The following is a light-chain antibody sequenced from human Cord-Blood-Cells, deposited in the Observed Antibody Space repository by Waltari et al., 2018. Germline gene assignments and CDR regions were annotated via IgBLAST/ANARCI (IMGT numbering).Light chain of an antibody. J-gene: IGKJ2*01. CDR2: DAS. Sequence: DIQLTQSPSSLSASVRDSVTITCQASQAISNYLNWYQQKPGKAPKLLIYDASNLETGVPSRFSGSGSGTDFTFTISSLQPEDIATYYCQQYDNLPAYTFGQGTKLEIK. CDR1: QAISNY. V-gene: IGKV1-33*01. CDR3: QQYDNLPAYT.